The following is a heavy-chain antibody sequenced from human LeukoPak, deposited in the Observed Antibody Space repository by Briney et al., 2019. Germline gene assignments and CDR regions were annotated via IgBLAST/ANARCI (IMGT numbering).Heavy chain of an antibody. Sequence: SETLSLTCTVSAGSISNYYWSWIRQPPGKGLEWIWYISYSGSTNYNPSLKSRVTISVDTSKNQFSLKLSSVTAADTAVYYCARLGPAAGPSFDYWGQGTLVTVSS. CDR1: AGSISNYY. CDR2: ISYSGST. CDR3: ARLGPAAGPSFDY. D-gene: IGHD6-13*01. V-gene: IGHV4-59*08. J-gene: IGHJ4*02.